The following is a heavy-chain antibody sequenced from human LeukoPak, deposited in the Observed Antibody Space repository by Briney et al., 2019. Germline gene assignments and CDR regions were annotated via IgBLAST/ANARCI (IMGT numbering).Heavy chain of an antibody. D-gene: IGHD6-13*01. CDR3: ARTKDSSSSYWFDP. V-gene: IGHV1-46*01. CDR2: IIPGGGST. J-gene: IGHJ5*02. Sequence: ASVKVSCKASRYTFTNYYMHWVRQAPGQGLEWMGVIIPGGGSTSYAQNFQGRVTMTRDTSTSTVYMELSSLRSKDTAVYYCARTKDSSSSYWFDPWGQETLVTVSS. CDR1: RYTFTNYY.